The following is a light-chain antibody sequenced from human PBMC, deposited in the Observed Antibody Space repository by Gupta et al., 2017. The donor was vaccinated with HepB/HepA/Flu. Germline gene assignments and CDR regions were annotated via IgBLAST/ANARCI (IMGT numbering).Light chain of an antibody. CDR3: QHLDHYPLT. Sequence: DIQLTQSPSFLSASVGDTVTITCRASPGIRRHLAWYQQNPGEAPKLLISAASTLQSGVPSRFSGSGSGTEFTLTVSSLQPEDFATYYCQHLDHYPLTFGGGTKVAI. CDR1: PGIRRH. CDR2: AAS. V-gene: IGKV1-9*01. J-gene: IGKJ4*01.